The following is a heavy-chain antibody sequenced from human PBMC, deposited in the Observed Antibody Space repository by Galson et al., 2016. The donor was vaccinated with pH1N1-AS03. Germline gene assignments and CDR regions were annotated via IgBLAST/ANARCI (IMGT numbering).Heavy chain of an antibody. CDR3: ASRGPESYYGSVIRKYKVGWFDP. D-gene: IGHD3-10*01. CDR1: GGSISGYY. V-gene: IGHV4-4*09. CDR2: VSHNSGRT. J-gene: IGHJ5*02. Sequence: SETLSLTCLVSGGSISGYYWCWIRQPPGKGPEWIGCVSHNSGRTNYNPSLKSRVTITTETSKNQFSLKLTSVTAADTAVYYWASRGPESYYGSVIRKYKVGWFDPWGQGTLVTVAS.